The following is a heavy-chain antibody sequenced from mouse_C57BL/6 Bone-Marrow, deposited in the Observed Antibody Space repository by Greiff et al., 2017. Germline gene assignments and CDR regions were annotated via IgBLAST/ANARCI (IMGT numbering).Heavy chain of an antibody. D-gene: IGHD4-1*02. CDR3: ARSNGDPWFAY. J-gene: IGHJ3*01. CDR1: GFTFTSYW. V-gene: IGHV1-50*01. Sequence: VQLQQPGAELVKPGASVKLSCKASGFTFTSYWMQWVKQRPGQGLEWIGEIDPSDSYTNYNQKFKGKATLTVATSSSTAYMQLSSLTSEDSAVYSCARSNGDPWFAYWGQGTLGTVSA. CDR2: IDPSDSYT.